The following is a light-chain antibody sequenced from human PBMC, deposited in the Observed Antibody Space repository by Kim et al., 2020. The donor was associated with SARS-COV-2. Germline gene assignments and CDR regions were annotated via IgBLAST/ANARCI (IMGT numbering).Light chain of an antibody. V-gene: IGKV1-33*01. CDR2: DAS. J-gene: IGKJ2*01. Sequence: SVWSRVTSPRQASQDMSNYLNRYLQEPGKAPQLPLYDASNLETRVPSRFSRSGSRTDITHTISSLQAEDIATYYCQQYDNLPPSYTLRQETE. CDR3: QQYDNLPPSYT. CDR1: QDMSNY.